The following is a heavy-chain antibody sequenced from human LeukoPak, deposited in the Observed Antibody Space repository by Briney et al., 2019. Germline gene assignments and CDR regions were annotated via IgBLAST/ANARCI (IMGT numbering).Heavy chain of an antibody. CDR2: INPNSGGT. Sequence: GASVKVSCKASGYTFTGYYMHWVRQAPGQGLEWMGWINPNSGGTNYAQKFQGRVTMTRDTSISTAYMELSRLRSDDTAVYYCARSGIAARRRNYYYYYMDVWGKGTTVTVSS. CDR3: ARSGIAARRRNYYYYYMDV. J-gene: IGHJ6*03. V-gene: IGHV1-2*02. CDR1: GYTFTGYY. D-gene: IGHD6-6*01.